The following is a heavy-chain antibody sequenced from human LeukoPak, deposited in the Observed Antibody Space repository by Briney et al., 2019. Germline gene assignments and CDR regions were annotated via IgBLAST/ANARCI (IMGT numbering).Heavy chain of an antibody. V-gene: IGHV4-39*01. CDR2: IYYSGST. Sequence: SETLSLTCTVSGGSISSSSYYWGWIRQPPGKGLEWIGSIYYSGSTYYNPSLKSRVTISVDTSKNQFSLKLSSVTAADTAVYFCARHPTYDFWSGYYALFDYWGQGTLVTVSS. CDR1: GGSISSSSYY. J-gene: IGHJ4*02. CDR3: ARHPTYDFWSGYYALFDY. D-gene: IGHD3-3*01.